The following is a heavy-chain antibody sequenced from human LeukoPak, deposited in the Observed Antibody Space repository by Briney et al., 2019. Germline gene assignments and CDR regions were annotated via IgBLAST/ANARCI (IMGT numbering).Heavy chain of an antibody. CDR1: GFTFSSYA. V-gene: IGHV3-30-3*01. CDR3: ARDSEKAVADPNWFDP. J-gene: IGHJ5*02. D-gene: IGHD6-19*01. CDR2: ISYDGSNK. Sequence: GGSLRLSCAASGFTFSSYAMHWVRQAPGKGLEWVAVISYDGSNKYYADSVKGRFTISRDNSKNTLYLQMNSLRAEDTAVYYCARDSEKAVADPNWFDPWGQGTLATVSS.